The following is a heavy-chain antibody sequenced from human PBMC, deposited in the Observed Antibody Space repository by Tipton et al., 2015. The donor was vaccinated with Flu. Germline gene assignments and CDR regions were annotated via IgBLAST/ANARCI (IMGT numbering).Heavy chain of an antibody. V-gene: IGHV1-69*01. CDR2: IIPIFGTA. CDR1: GGTFSSYA. Sequence: QVQLVQSGAEVKKPGSSVKVSCKASGGTFSSYAISWVRQAPGQGLEWMGGIIPIFGTANYAQKFQGRVTITADESTSTAYMELSSLRSEDTAVYYCARDGGEVMITFGGVITDPGGYNWFDPWGQGTLVTVSS. D-gene: IGHD3-16*02. CDR3: ARDGGEVMITFGGVITDPGGYNWFDP. J-gene: IGHJ5*02.